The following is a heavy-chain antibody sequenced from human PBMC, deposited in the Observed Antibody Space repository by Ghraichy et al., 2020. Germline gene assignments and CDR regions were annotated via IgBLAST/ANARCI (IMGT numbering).Heavy chain of an antibody. V-gene: IGHV4-34*01. J-gene: IGHJ6*03. CDR1: GGSFSGYY. D-gene: IGHD2-15*01. CDR2: INHSGST. Sequence: ESLNISCAVYGGSFSGYYWSWIRQPPGKGLEWIGEINHSGSTNYNPSLKSRVTISVDTSKNQFSLKLGSVTAADTAVYYCARAGGRNYYYYYYYMDVWGKGTTVTVSS. CDR3: ARAGGRNYYYYYYYMDV.